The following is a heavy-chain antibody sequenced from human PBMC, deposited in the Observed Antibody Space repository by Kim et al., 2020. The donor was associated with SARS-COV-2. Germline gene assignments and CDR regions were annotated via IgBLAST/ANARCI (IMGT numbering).Heavy chain of an antibody. Sequence: GGSLRLSCAASGFTFSSYWMSWVRQAPGKGLEWVANIKQDGSEKYYVDSVKGRFTISRDNAKNALYLQMNSLRAEDTAVYYCASEALVAGTGIYYYGMDVWGQGTTVTVSS. V-gene: IGHV3-7*03. CDR1: GFTFSSYW. CDR3: ASEALVAGTGIYYYGMDV. CDR2: IKQDGSEK. D-gene: IGHD6-19*01. J-gene: IGHJ6*02.